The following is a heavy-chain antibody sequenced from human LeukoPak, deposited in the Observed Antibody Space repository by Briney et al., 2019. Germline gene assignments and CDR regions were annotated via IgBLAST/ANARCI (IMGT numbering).Heavy chain of an antibody. CDR2: ISYDGSNK. Sequence: GGSLRLSCAASGFTFSSYAMHWVRQAPGKGLEWVAVISYDGSNKYYADSVKGRFTISRDNSKNTLYLQMNSLRAGDTAVYYCARDWATALDYWGQGTLVTVSS. CDR3: ARDWATALDY. D-gene: IGHD5-12*01. V-gene: IGHV3-30*04. J-gene: IGHJ4*02. CDR1: GFTFSSYA.